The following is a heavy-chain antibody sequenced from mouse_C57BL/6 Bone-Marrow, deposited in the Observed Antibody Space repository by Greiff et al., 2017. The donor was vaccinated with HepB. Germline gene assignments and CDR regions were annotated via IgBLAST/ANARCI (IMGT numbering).Heavy chain of an antibody. D-gene: IGHD4-1*01. J-gene: IGHJ4*01. Sequence: QVQLKQPGAELVKPGASVKMSCKASGYTFTSYWITWVKQRPGQGLEWIGDIYPGSGSTNYNEKFKSKATLTVDTSSSTAYMQLSCLTSEDSAVYYCALLTGNYYAMDYWGQGTSVTVSS. CDR3: ALLTGNYYAMDY. CDR2: IYPGSGST. V-gene: IGHV1-55*01. CDR1: GYTFTSYW.